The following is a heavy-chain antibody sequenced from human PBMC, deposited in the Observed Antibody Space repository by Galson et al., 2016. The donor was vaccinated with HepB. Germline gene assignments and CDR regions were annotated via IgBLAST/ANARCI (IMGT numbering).Heavy chain of an antibody. J-gene: IGHJ4*02. V-gene: IGHV1-58*01. CDR3: AADAYGDFYFGY. Sequence: SVKVSCKASGFTFTSSAVQWVRQARGQRLKWMGWIVVGRGNTNSAQKFQERVTITRDLSTTTVYMELSSLRSDDTAMYYCAADAYGDFYFGYWGQGTLVTVSS. CDR1: GFTFTSSA. CDR2: IVVGRGNT. D-gene: IGHD4-17*01.